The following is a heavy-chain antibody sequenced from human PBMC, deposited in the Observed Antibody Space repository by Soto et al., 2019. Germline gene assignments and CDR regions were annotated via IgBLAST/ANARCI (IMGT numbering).Heavy chain of an antibody. CDR1: GFTFSSYA. CDR2: ISSSVSST. CDR3: ARKCYYDSSGYPYYFDY. J-gene: IGHJ4*02. D-gene: IGHD3-22*01. V-gene: IGHV3-23*01. Sequence: GGSLRLSCAASGFTFSSYAMSWVRQAPGKGLEWVSSISSSVSSTYYADSVKGRFTISRDNSKNTLYLQMNSLRAEDTAVYYCARKCYYDSSGYPYYFDYWGKGTLVTVSS.